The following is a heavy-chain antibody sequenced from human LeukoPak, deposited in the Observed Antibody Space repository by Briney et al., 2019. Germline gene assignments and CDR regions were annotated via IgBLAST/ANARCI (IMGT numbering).Heavy chain of an antibody. D-gene: IGHD2-2*01. Sequence: PGGSLRLSCAASGFTFSSYAMSWVRQAPGKGLGWVSAISGSGGSTYYADSVKGRFTISRDNSKNTLYLQMNSLRAEDTAVYYCAKTYCGSTSCFYFDYWGQGTLVTVSS. CDR1: GFTFSSYA. CDR2: ISGSGGST. V-gene: IGHV3-23*01. CDR3: AKTYCGSTSCFYFDY. J-gene: IGHJ4*02.